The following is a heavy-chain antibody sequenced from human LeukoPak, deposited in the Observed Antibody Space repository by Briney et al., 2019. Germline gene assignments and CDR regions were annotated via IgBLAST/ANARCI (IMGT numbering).Heavy chain of an antibody. CDR1: GSTFSSYW. D-gene: IGHD6-6*01. J-gene: IGHJ4*02. V-gene: IGHV3-74*01. CDR2: INSDGRTT. CDR3: AREYSSWFDY. Sequence: QPGGSLTLSCAASGSTFSSYWMHWVRQAPGKGLVWVSRINSDGRTTTYADSVRGRFTISRDNAKNTLYLQMNSLRAEDTAVYYCAREYSSWFDYWGQGTLVSVSS.